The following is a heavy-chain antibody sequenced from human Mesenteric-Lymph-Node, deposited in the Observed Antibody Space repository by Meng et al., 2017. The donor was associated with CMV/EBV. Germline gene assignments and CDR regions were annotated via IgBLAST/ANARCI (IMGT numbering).Heavy chain of an antibody. J-gene: IGHJ5*02. Sequence: ASVKVSCKASGYTFTSYDINWVRQATGQGLEWMGWMNPNSGNTGYAQKFQGRVTMTRNTSISTAYMELSGLRSDDTAVYYCARDALGYCSSTSCPGGIDPWGQGTLVTVSS. CDR2: MNPNSGNT. CDR3: ARDALGYCSSTSCPGGIDP. V-gene: IGHV1-8*01. D-gene: IGHD2-2*01. CDR1: GYTFTSYD.